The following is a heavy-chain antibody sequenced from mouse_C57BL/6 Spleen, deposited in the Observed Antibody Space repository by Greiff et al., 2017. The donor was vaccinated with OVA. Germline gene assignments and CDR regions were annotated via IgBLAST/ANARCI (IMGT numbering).Heavy chain of an antibody. Sequence: QVQLKESGPELVKPGASVKISCKASGYAFSSSWMNWVKQRPGKGLEWIGRIYPGDGDTNYNGKFKGKATLTADKSSSTAYMQLSSLTSEDSAVYFCARSYDYDHFDYWGQGTTLTVSS. CDR2: IYPGDGDT. CDR1: GYAFSSSW. V-gene: IGHV1-82*01. CDR3: ARSYDYDHFDY. J-gene: IGHJ2*01. D-gene: IGHD2-4*01.